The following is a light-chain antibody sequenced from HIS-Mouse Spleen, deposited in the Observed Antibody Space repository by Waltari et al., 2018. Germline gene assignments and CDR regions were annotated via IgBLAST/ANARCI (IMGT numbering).Light chain of an antibody. CDR1: SSDVGGYNY. J-gene: IGLJ2*01. CDR2: EVS. V-gene: IGLV2-14*01. CDR3: SSYTSSSTLGVV. Sequence: QSALTQPASVSGSPGQSITISCTGTSSDVGGYNYVSWYQQHPGKAPNLMIDEVSNRPSGVSTRFSGSKSGNTASLTISGLQAEDEADYYCSSYTSSSTLGVVFGGGTKLTVL.